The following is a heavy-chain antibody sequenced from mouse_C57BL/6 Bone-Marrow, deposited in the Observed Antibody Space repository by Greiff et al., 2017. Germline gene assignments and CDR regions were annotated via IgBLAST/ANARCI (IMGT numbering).Heavy chain of an antibody. D-gene: IGHD1-1*01. CDR3: ARGPLTVYYYAMDD. CDR2: IDPSDSYT. V-gene: IGHV1-50*01. Sequence: QVQLQQPGAELVKPGASVKLSCKASGYTFTSYWMQWVKQRPGQGLEWIGEIDPSDSYTNYNQKFKGKATLTVDTSSSTAYMQLSSLTSEDSAVYYCARGPLTVYYYAMDDWGKGTSVTVSS. J-gene: IGHJ4*01. CDR1: GYTFTSYW.